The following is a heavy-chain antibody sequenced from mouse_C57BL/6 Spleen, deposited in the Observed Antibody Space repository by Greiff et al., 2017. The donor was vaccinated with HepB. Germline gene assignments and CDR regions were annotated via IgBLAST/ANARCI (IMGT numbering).Heavy chain of an antibody. D-gene: IGHD2-4*01. CDR2: IYPGGGYT. CDR1: GYTFTNYW. J-gene: IGHJ3*01. Sequence: QVQLQQSGAELVRPGTSVKMSCKASGYTFTNYWIGWAKQRPGHGLEWIGDIYPGGGYTNYNEKFKGKVTLTADKSSSTAYMQLSSLTSEDSAIYYCARRGGTDYDYDGAWFAYWGQGTLVTVSA. V-gene: IGHV1-63*01. CDR3: ARRGGTDYDYDGAWFAY.